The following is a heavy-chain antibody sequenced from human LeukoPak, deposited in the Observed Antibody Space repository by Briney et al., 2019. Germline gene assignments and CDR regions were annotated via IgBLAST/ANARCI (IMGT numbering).Heavy chain of an antibody. Sequence: SVKVSCKASGGTFSSYAISWVRQAPGQGLEWMGRIIPIFGIANYAQKFQGRVTITADKSTSTAYMELSSLRSEDTAVYYCARCSSCSCYTRGGSAEYFQHWGQGTLVTVSS. J-gene: IGHJ1*01. CDR1: GGTFSSYA. V-gene: IGHV1-69*04. CDR2: IIPIFGIA. CDR3: ARCSSCSCYTRGGSAEYFQH. D-gene: IGHD2-2*02.